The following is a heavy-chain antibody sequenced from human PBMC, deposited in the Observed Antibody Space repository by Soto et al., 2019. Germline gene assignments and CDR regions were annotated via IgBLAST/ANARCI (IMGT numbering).Heavy chain of an antibody. CDR2: IYSSGSA. J-gene: IGHJ6*02. Sequence: LSLTCTVSCDSVSSGGYCWRWIRQPPVKGLEWIGYIYSSGSANYNPSLKSRVTISRDTSKNQISLKVASVTAADTAGYYCARGFSSVSMDAWGQGTTVTVSS. V-gene: IGHV4-61*08. D-gene: IGHD6-19*01. CDR1: CDSVSSGGYC. CDR3: ARGFSSVSMDA.